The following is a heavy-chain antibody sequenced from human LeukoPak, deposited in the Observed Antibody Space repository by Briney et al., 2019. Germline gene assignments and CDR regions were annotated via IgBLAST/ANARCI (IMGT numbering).Heavy chain of an antibody. V-gene: IGHV3-30-3*01. CDR1: GLTFSSYA. CDR2: ISYDGSNK. CDR3: ARGATYYYDSSGYYLFDY. D-gene: IGHD3-22*01. Sequence: GRSLRLSCAASGLTFSSYAMHWVRQAPGKGLEWVAVISYDGSNKYYADSVKGRFTISRDNSKNTLYLQMNSLRAEDTAVYYCARGATYYYDSSGYYLFDYWGQGTLVTVSS. J-gene: IGHJ4*02.